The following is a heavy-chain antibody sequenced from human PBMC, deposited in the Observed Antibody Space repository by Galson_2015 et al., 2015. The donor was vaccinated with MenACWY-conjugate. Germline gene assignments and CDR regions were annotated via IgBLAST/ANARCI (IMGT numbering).Heavy chain of an antibody. CDR1: EFSVSSNW. V-gene: IGHV3-74*01. D-gene: IGHD3-3*01. CDR3: ARPFGVATDFDS. CDR2: ISADGSTT. Sequence: SMRTSDAAYEFSVSSNWIHWGRQAPGTRLVGVSGISADGSTTRHADNVNGRFGIPRANAKNKLYLHMNSLRAEDTAVYYCARPFGVATDFDSWGQGTLVSVSS. J-gene: IGHJ4*02.